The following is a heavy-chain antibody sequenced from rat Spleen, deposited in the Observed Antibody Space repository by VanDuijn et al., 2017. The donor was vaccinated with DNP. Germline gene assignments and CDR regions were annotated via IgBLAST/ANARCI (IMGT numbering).Heavy chain of an antibody. CDR1: GYSITSCCR. D-gene: IGHD1-4*01. CDR2: INSEGST. V-gene: IGHV3-3*01. J-gene: IGHJ4*01. Sequence: EVQLQESGPGLVEPSQSLSLTCSVTGYSITSCCRWNWIRKFPGNKLEWMGYINSEGSTYYNPSLKSRISITRDISKNQLFLQVNSVTTEDTATYYCARWPGYNPPYAMDAWGQGTSVTVSS. CDR3: ARWPGYNPPYAMDA.